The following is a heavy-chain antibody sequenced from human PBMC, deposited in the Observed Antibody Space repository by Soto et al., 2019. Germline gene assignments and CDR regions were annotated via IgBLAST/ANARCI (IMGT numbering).Heavy chain of an antibody. CDR3: ATSGAYDSSGYLFDY. V-gene: IGHV4-61*01. D-gene: IGHD3-22*01. J-gene: IGHJ4*02. CDR1: GGSVSSGSYY. CDR2: IYYSGST. Sequence: QVQLQESGPGLVKPSETLSLTCTVSGGSVSSGSYYWSWIRQPPGKGLEWIGYIYYSGSTNYNPSPKSRVTISVDTSKNQFSLKLSSVTAADTAVYYCATSGAYDSSGYLFDYWGQGTLVTVSS.